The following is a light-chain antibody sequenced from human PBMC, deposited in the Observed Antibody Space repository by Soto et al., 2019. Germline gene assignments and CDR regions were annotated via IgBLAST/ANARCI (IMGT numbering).Light chain of an antibody. J-gene: IGLJ2*01. CDR2: EDQ. Sequence: NFMLTQPHSVSESPGKTVTISCTRSSGNIASSSVQWYQQRPGSAPTTVIYEDQQRPSGVPDRFSGSIDASSNSASLTISGLKTEDEADYYCQSYDTPTPVVFGGGTQLTVL. V-gene: IGLV6-57*04. CDR3: QSYDTPTPVV. CDR1: SGNIASSS.